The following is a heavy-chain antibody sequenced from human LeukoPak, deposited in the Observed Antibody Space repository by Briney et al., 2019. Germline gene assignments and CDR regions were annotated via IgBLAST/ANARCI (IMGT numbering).Heavy chain of an antibody. Sequence: SETLSLTCTVSGGSISSYYWSWIRQPAGKGLEWIGRIYTSGSTNYNPSLKSRVTMSVDTSKNQFSLKLSSVTAADTAVYYCARVLPVVTASNNWFDPWGQGTLVTVSS. CDR3: ARVLPVVTASNNWFDP. D-gene: IGHD2-21*02. CDR2: IYTSGST. V-gene: IGHV4-4*07. J-gene: IGHJ5*02. CDR1: GGSISSYY.